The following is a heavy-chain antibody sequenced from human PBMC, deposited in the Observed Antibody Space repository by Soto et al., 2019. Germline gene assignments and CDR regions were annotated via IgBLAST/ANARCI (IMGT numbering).Heavy chain of an antibody. CDR3: AKDVVYYDSSGFDY. D-gene: IGHD3-22*01. J-gene: IGHJ4*02. CDR1: GFTFTKFA. CDR2: ITGTTGGT. V-gene: IGHV3-23*01. Sequence: EVQLLESGGGLVQPGGSLRLSCAASGFTFTKFAMSWVRQAPGKGLEWVSAITGTTGGTYYADSVKGRFTISRDNSKNMLYLQMNSLRVEDTAVYYCAKDVVYYDSSGFDYWGQGTLVTVSS.